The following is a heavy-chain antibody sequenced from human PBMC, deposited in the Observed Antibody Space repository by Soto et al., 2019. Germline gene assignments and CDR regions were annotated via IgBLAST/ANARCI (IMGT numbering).Heavy chain of an antibody. Sequence: EVPLLESGGGLVQPGGSLRLSCAASGFTFSRYAMGWVRQAPGKGLEWVSVISGSGGNIHYADSEKGRCTITRDNAKNSRDLQMNSLRIEDTAVYNCAAQYFRRITGTTWGQGTLVNVSS. J-gene: IGHJ4*02. CDR3: AAQYFRRITGTT. CDR1: GFTFSRYA. D-gene: IGHD1-20*01. CDR2: ISGSGGNI. V-gene: IGHV3-23*01.